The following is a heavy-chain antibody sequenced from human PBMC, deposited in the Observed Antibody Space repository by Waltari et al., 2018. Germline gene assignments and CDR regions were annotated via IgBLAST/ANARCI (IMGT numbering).Heavy chain of an antibody. D-gene: IGHD3-3*01. Sequence: EVQLVESGGGLVPPGGSLRLSCAASGFTFSSYCMPLVRQAPGKGLVWVARINSDGRSTSYADSVKGRFTISRDNAKKTLYLQMNSLRAEDTAVYYCARAYYFGVVTIPAFDIWGQGTMVTVSS. CDR2: INSDGRST. J-gene: IGHJ3*02. V-gene: IGHV3-74*01. CDR3: ARAYYFGVVTIPAFDI. CDR1: GFTFSSYC.